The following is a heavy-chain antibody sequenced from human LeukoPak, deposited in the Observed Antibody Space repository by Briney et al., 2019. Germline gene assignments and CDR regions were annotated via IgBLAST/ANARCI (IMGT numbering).Heavy chain of an antibody. CDR3: ARRDGYNSYYYGMDV. CDR1: GFTFSSYA. Sequence: GGSLRLSCAASGFTFSSYAMSWVRQAPGKGLEWVSAISGSGGSTYYADSVKGRFTISRDNSKNTLYLQMNSLRVEDMAVYYCARRDGYNSYYYGMDVWGQGTTVTVSS. V-gene: IGHV3-23*01. J-gene: IGHJ6*02. CDR2: ISGSGGST. D-gene: IGHD5-24*01.